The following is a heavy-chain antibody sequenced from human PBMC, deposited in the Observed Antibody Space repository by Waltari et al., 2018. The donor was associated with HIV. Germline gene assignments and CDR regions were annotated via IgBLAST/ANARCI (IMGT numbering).Heavy chain of an antibody. J-gene: IGHJ4*02. D-gene: IGHD2-2*01. V-gene: IGHV3-48*01. CDR3: ARDYCSSTSCTVDY. Sequence: EVQLVESGGGWVQPGGSLRLSCVASGFIFRTYSMNWVRQAPGKGLEWVSHISISSTTRYYADSVKGRFTISRDNAKSPLYLQMNSLRAEDTAVYYCARDYCSSTSCTVDYWGQGTLVTVSS. CDR1: GFIFRTYS. CDR2: ISISSTTR.